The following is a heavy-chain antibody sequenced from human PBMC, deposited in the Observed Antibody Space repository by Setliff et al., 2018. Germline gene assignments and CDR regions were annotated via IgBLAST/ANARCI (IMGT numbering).Heavy chain of an antibody. CDR3: ARDQSVPPSYYNFWSGSSYYYYDMDV. J-gene: IGHJ6*03. CDR1: GGFSSRHY. Sequence: PSETLSLTCTVFGGFSSRHYWSWIRQSPEKGLEWIGYIRDSGSASYNPSLRSRVTISVDTSKHQFSLTLNSVTAADTAVYYCARDQSVPPSYYNFWSGSSYYYYDMDVWGKGTTVTVSS. V-gene: IGHV4-59*11. CDR2: IRDSGSA. D-gene: IGHD3-3*01.